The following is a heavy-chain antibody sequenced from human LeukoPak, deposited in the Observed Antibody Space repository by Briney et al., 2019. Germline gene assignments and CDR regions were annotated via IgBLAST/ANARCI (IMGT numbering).Heavy chain of an antibody. CDR2: IYSSGNT. Sequence: GGSLRLSCAVSGITVSTNYMSRVRQAPGKGLEWVSVIYSSGNTYYADSVKGRFTISRDNSKNTLYLQITSLRAEDTAVYYCASMVRGTASGYWGQGTLVTVSS. V-gene: IGHV3-66*01. CDR3: ASMVRGTASGY. J-gene: IGHJ4*02. D-gene: IGHD3-10*01. CDR1: GITVSTNY.